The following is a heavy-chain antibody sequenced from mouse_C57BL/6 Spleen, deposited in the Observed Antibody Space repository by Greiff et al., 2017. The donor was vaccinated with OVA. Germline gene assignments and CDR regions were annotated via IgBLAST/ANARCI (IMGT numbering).Heavy chain of an antibody. Sequence: EVKLMESGEGLVKPGGSLKLSCAASGFTFSSYAMSWVRQTPEKRLEWVAYISSGGDYIYYADTVKGRFTISRDNARNTLYLQMSSLKSEDTAMYYCTRGGGRGYYFDYWGQGTTLTVSS. J-gene: IGHJ2*01. CDR3: TRGGGRGYYFDY. D-gene: IGHD3-3*01. V-gene: IGHV5-9-1*02. CDR2: ISSGGDYI. CDR1: GFTFSSYA.